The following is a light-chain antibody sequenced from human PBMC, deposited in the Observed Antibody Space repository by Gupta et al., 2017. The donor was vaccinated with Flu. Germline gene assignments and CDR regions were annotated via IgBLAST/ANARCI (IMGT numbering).Light chain of an antibody. J-gene: IGLJ2*01. CDR3: QSADSSGTYVI. V-gene: IGLV3-25*03. CDR2: KDT. Sequence: SYELTQPPSVSVSLGQTAGITRSGYALPKQYAYWYQQRPGQTPVLVIYKDTESPSGIPGRFSGSSSGTTVTLTISGVQAEDEADYYCQSADSSGTYVIFGGGTKLTVL. CDR1: ALPKQY.